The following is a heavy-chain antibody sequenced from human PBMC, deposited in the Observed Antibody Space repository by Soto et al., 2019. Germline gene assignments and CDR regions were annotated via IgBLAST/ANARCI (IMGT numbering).Heavy chain of an antibody. Sequence: VGSLRLSCAASGFTFSSYAMSWVRQTPGKGLQWVSAISGSGGNTYYADSVKGRFTISRDNSQNTLYLQMNSLRAEDTAMYYCVKVSGYTFGYPNDYWGQGTLVTVSS. CDR3: VKVSGYTFGYPNDY. D-gene: IGHD5-18*01. J-gene: IGHJ4*02. V-gene: IGHV3-23*01. CDR2: ISGSGGNT. CDR1: GFTFSSYA.